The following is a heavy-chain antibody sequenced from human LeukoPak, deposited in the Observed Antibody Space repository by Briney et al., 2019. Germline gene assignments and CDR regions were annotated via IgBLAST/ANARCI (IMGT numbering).Heavy chain of an antibody. D-gene: IGHD2-21*02. CDR3: AKESAYCGSDCRSLSDY. Sequence: PGGSLRLSCAASGFTFDDYAMHWVRQAPGKGLEWVSGISWNSGSIGYADSVKGRFTISRDNSKNTLYLQMNSLRVEDTAVYYCAKESAYCGSDCRSLSDYWGQGTLVTVSS. V-gene: IGHV3-9*01. CDR2: ISWNSGSI. CDR1: GFTFDDYA. J-gene: IGHJ4*02.